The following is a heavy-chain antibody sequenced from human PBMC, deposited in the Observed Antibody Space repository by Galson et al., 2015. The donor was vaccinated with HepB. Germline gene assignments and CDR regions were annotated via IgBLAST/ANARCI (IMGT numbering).Heavy chain of an antibody. J-gene: IGHJ4*02. Sequence: SLRLSCAASGFTVSSNYMSWVRQAPGKGLEWVSVIYSGGSTYYADSVKGRFTISRDNSKNTLYLQMRSVTVADTAVYYCAREPMLPMGFDYWGQGILVTVSS. D-gene: IGHD3-10*02. CDR1: GFTVSSNY. CDR3: AREPMLPMGFDY. CDR2: IYSGGST. V-gene: IGHV3-66*01.